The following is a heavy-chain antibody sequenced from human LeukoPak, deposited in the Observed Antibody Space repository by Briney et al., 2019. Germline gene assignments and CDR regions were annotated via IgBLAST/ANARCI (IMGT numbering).Heavy chain of an antibody. J-gene: IGHJ4*02. D-gene: IGHD3-22*01. CDR2: VSGGGTDT. V-gene: IGHV3-23*01. CDR1: GFNFSAHL. Sequence: GGSLGLSCTGSGFNFSAHLMTWVRQVPGKGLEWISSVSGGGTDTYYADSVKGRFIVSRDDSKSNIYLVMKGLTVEDTATYFCARDQWFDGFDLWGQGTLATVSS. CDR3: ARDQWFDGFDL.